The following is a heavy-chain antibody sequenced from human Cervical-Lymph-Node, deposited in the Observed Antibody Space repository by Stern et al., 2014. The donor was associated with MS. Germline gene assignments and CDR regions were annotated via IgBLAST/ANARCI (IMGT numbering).Heavy chain of an antibody. J-gene: IGHJ6*02. D-gene: IGHD1-26*01. CDR1: GGTFTSYD. Sequence: QVQLVQSWAEVKKPGSSVKVSCKASGGTFTSYDISWVRQAPGQGLEWMGGIIPNFGTANYAQKFQGRVTITADEATSTAYMELSSLRSEDTAVYYCARGELKEGLVRGMDVWGQGTTVTVSS. CDR3: ARGELKEGLVRGMDV. V-gene: IGHV1-69*01. CDR2: IIPNFGTA.